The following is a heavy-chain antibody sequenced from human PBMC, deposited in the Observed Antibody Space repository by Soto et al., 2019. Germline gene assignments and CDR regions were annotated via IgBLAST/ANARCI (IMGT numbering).Heavy chain of an antibody. Sequence: QVQLQESGPGLVKPSQTLSLTCTVSGGSISSGGYYWSWIRQHPGKGLEWIGYIYYSGSTYYNPSLKSRVTISVDTSKNQFSLKLSSVTAADTAVYYCARVDAGYSSSWDRHGMDVWGQGTTVTVSS. CDR2: IYYSGST. V-gene: IGHV4-31*03. CDR3: ARVDAGYSSSWDRHGMDV. CDR1: GGSISSGGYY. D-gene: IGHD6-13*01. J-gene: IGHJ6*02.